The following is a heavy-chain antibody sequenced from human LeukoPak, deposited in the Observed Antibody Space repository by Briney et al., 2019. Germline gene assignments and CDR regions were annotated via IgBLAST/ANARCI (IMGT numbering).Heavy chain of an antibody. Sequence: GSSLRLSCAASGFTFSSYGMHWVRQAPGKGLEWVSYISSTSSTINYADSMEGRFTISRDNAKNSLYLQMNSLRAEDTAVYYCARDPPHGMDVWGQGTTVTVSS. J-gene: IGHJ6*02. CDR2: ISSTSSTI. V-gene: IGHV3-48*01. CDR1: GFTFSSYG. CDR3: ARDPPHGMDV.